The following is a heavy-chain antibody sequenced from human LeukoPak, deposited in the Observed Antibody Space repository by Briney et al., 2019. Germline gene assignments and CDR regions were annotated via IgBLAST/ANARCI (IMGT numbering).Heavy chain of an antibody. CDR3: AKLSLQTTMIVVVITPIDY. J-gene: IGHJ4*02. CDR1: GFTFSIYS. V-gene: IGHV3-23*01. D-gene: IGHD3-22*01. Sequence: GESLRLSCVASGFTFSIYSINWVRQAPGKGLEWVSAISGSGGSTYYADSVKGRFTISRDNSKNTLYLQMNSLRAEDTAVYYCAKLSLQTTMIVVVITPIDYWGQGTLVTVSS. CDR2: ISGSGGST.